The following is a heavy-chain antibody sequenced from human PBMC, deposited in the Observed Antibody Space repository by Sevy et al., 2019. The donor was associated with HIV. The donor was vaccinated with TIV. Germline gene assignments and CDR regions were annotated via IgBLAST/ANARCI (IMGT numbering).Heavy chain of an antibody. V-gene: IGHV4-39*01. CDR3: ARQVRFSGVIINHFDY. Sequence: SETLSLTCTVSGDSTRSQSHYWAWIRQSPGKGLEWIASIYYTGSSYYNLSLRGRVTISVDTSKAQISLKLTSVTAADTAVYFCARQVRFSGVIINHFDYWGHGTLVTVSS. D-gene: IGHD3-3*01. CDR2: IYYTGSS. CDR1: GDSTRSQSHY. J-gene: IGHJ4*01.